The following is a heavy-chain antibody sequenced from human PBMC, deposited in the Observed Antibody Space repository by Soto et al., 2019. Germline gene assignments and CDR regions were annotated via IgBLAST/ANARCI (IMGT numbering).Heavy chain of an antibody. CDR1: GYTFTWNX. Sequence: QVQLVQSGAEEKKPGASVKVSCKASGYTFTWNXVXWXRQAAGQGLEWMGRISVGDAYTKYSRAFQGRAXXXXXXXXXXXXXXXXXXXXXXTAXYXXXRATGMVALDYWGQGTLVTVSS. V-gene: IGHV1-3*05. CDR2: ISVGDAYT. D-gene: IGHD5-18*01. CDR3: XRATGMVALDY. J-gene: IGHJ4*02.